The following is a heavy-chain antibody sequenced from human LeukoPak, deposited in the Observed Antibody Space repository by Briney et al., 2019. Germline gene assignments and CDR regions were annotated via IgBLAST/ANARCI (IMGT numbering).Heavy chain of an antibody. J-gene: IGHJ4*02. CDR1: GFTFSSYA. Sequence: PGGSLRLSCAASGFTFSSYAMSWVRQAPGKGLEWVSAISGSGGSTYYADSVKGRFTISRDNSKNTLYLQMNSLRAEDTAVYYCAKDSPQTSSQIYYFDCWGQGTLVTVSS. CDR2: ISGSGGST. D-gene: IGHD6-13*01. CDR3: AKDSPQTSSQIYYFDC. V-gene: IGHV3-23*01.